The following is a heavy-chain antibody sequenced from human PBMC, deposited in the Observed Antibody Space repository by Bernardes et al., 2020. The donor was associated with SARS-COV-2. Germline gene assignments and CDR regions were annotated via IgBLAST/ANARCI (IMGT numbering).Heavy chain of an antibody. CDR1: GFTFSDYY. CDR2: ISSSGSTI. Sequence: GRSLRLSCAASGFTFSDYYMSWIRQAPGKGLEWVSYISSSGSTIYYADSVKGRFTISRDNAKNSLYLQMNSLRAEDTAVYYCARDSPDYGDDPSFDYWGQGTLVTVSS. CDR3: ARDSPDYGDDPSFDY. J-gene: IGHJ4*02. V-gene: IGHV3-11*01. D-gene: IGHD4-17*01.